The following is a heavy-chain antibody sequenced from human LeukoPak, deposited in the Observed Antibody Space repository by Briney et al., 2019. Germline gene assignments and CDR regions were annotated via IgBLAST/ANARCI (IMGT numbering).Heavy chain of an antibody. D-gene: IGHD6-19*01. V-gene: IGHV1-8*01. CDR3: ARGKRDQWLEGHFDY. CDR2: MNPNSGNT. J-gene: IGHJ4*02. Sequence: ASVRVSCKASGYTFTSYDINWVRQAPGQGLEWMGWMNPNSGNTVYAQKFQGRVTMTRNTSISTAYMELSSLRSEDTAVYYCARGKRDQWLEGHFDYWGQGTLVTVSS. CDR1: GYTFTSYD.